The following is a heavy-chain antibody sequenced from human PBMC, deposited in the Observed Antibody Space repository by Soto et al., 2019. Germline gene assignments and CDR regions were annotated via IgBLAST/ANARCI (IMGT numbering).Heavy chain of an antibody. CDR1: GFTFSSYG. CDR3: GADRGYGQASFPYS. D-gene: IGHD5-18*01. V-gene: IGHV3-30*03. Sequence: QAQLVESGGGVVQPGRSLRLSCAASGFTFSSYGMHWVRQAPGTGLERVAVISYDGGLQHYAGSVKGRCTISRDTPKNMVLLQTNSLRAEDTAVCCCGADRGYGQASFPYSWGQGTLVIVSS. CDR2: ISYDGGLQ. J-gene: IGHJ4*02.